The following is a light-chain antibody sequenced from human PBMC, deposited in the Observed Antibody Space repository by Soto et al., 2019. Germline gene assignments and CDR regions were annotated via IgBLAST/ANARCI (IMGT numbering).Light chain of an antibody. CDR2: DAS. CDR1: QSVSSY. CDR3: LQRSAWPWT. V-gene: IGKV3-11*01. J-gene: IGKJ1*01. Sequence: EIVLTQSPATLSLSPGERATLSCRASQSVSSYLAWYQQKPGQAPRLLIYDASNRATDIPARFSGSGSGTDFTLTISSLEPEDFAVYYCLQRSAWPWTFGQGTKVEIK.